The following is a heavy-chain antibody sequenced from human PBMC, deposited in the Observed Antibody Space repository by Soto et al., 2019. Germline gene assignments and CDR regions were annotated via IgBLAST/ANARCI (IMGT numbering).Heavy chain of an antibody. CDR2: ISSSSSTI. J-gene: IGHJ4*02. CDR3: ARGRYFDWLLFDY. V-gene: IGHV3-48*02. Sequence: GGSLRLSCAASGFTFNSYSMNWVRQAPGKGLEWVSYISSSSSTIYYADSVKGRFTISRDNAKNSLYLQMNSLRDEDTAVYYCARGRYFDWLLFDYWGQGTLVTVSS. D-gene: IGHD3-9*01. CDR1: GFTFNSYS.